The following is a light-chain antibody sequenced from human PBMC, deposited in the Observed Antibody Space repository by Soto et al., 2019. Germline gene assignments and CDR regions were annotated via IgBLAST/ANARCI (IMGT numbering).Light chain of an antibody. CDR3: AAWVDSLNGHYV. Sequence: QSVLTQPPSASGTPGQRVTISCSGSSSNIGSNTVNWYQQLPGTAPKLLIYSNNQRPSGVPDRFSGSKSGTSASLAISGLQSEDEADYYCAAWVDSLNGHYVFGTGTELTVL. CDR2: SNN. V-gene: IGLV1-44*01. CDR1: SSNIGSNT. J-gene: IGLJ1*01.